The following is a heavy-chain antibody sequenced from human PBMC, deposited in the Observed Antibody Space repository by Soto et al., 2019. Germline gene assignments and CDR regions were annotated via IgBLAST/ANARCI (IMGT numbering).Heavy chain of an antibody. J-gene: IGHJ4*02. D-gene: IGHD1-1*01. CDR3: ARGRYGDY. CDR2: ISAHNGNT. Sequence: QVHLVQSGAEVKKPGASVKVSCKASGYTFTSYGITWVRQAPGQGLKWMGWISAHNGNTDYAQKLQGRVIVTRDPSTRTAYMELRSLISDDTAVYYCARGRYGDYWGQGALVTVSS. CDR1: GYTFTSYG. V-gene: IGHV1-18*01.